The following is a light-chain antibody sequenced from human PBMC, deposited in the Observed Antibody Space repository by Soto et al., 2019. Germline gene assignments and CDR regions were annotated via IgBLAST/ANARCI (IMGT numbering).Light chain of an antibody. CDR2: SNN. Sequence: QAVVTQPPSASGTPGQRVTISCSGSSSNIGSNTVNWYQQLPGTAPKLLIYSNNQRPSGVPDRFSGSKSGTSASLAISGLQSKDEADYYCAAWDDSLNGLVVFGGGTKLTVL. CDR3: AAWDDSLNGLVV. J-gene: IGLJ2*01. V-gene: IGLV1-44*01. CDR1: SSNIGSNT.